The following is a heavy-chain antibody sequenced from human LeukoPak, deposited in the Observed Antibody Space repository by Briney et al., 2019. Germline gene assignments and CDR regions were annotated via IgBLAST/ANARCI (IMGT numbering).Heavy chain of an antibody. D-gene: IGHD3-22*01. CDR1: GYSFTIYW. V-gene: IGHV5-51*01. Sequence: HGESLKISCKGSGYSFTIYWIGWVRQRPGKGLEGMGIIYPWDSDTRYSPSCQGQVTISADKAISTAYLQWSSLKASDTAMYYCARTVVDYYDSSGYYDYWGQGTLVTVSS. CDR2: IYPWDSDT. CDR3: ARTVVDYYDSSGYYDY. J-gene: IGHJ4*02.